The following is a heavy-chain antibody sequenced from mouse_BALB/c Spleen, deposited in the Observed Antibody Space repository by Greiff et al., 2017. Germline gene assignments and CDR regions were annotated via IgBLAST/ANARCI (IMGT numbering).Heavy chain of an antibody. CDR3: ARDYGSSPDY. J-gene: IGHJ2*01. D-gene: IGHD1-1*01. Sequence: QVQLQQSGAELVRSGTSVKVSCKASGYAFTNYLIEWVKQRPGQGLEWIGVINPGSGGTNYNEKFKGKATLTADKSSSTAYMQLSSLTSDDSAVYFCARDYGSSPDYWGQGTTLTVSS. CDR1: GYAFTNYL. V-gene: IGHV1-54*01. CDR2: INPGSGGT.